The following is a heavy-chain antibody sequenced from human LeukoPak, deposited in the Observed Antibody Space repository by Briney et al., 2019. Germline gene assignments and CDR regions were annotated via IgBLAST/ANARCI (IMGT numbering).Heavy chain of an antibody. CDR3: ARDSDYSNYLV. D-gene: IGHD4-11*01. J-gene: IGHJ4*02. Sequence: ASQTLSLTCTVSGGSISSGDYYWSWIRQPPGKGLEWIGYICYSGSTYYNPSLKSRVTISVDTSKNQFSLKLSSVTAADTAVYYCARDSDYSNYLVWGQGTLVTVSS. CDR2: ICYSGST. CDR1: GGSISSGDYY. V-gene: IGHV4-30-4*08.